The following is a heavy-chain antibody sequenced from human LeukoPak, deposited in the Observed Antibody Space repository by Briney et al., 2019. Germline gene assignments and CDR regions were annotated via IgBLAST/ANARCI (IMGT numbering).Heavy chain of an antibody. V-gene: IGHV3-9*01. CDR1: GFTFDDYA. Sequence: GGSLRLSCAASGFTFDDYAMHWVRQAPGKGLEWVSGISWNSGSIGYADSVKGRFTISRDNAKNSLYLQMNSLRAEDTALYYCAKGCLGGSYYFDYWGQGTLVTVSS. CDR3: AKGCLGGSYYFDY. CDR2: ISWNSGSI. D-gene: IGHD3-16*01. J-gene: IGHJ4*02.